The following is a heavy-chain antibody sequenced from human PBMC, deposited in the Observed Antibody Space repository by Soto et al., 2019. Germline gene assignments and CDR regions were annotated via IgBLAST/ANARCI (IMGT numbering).Heavy chain of an antibody. J-gene: IGHJ4*02. Sequence: QLQLQESGPGLVKPSETLSLTCTVSGGSISSSSYYWGWIRQPPGKGLEWIGSIYYSGSTYYNPSXXSXVXXSVDTSKNQCSVELSSVPAAATAVYYCSRLGWLDYWGQGTLVTVSS. CDR1: GGSISSSSYY. CDR3: SRLGWLDY. CDR2: IYYSGST. V-gene: IGHV4-39*01.